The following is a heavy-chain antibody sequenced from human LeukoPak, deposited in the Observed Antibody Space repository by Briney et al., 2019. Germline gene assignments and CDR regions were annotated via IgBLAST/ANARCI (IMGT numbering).Heavy chain of an antibody. CDR1: GGSINPYY. J-gene: IGHJ4*02. V-gene: IGHV4-59*01. CDR2: IYYSGST. CDR3: ARAGAGGGDFDY. D-gene: IGHD2-21*01. Sequence: PSETLSLTCSVCGGSINPYYWSWIRQPPGKGLEWIGYIYYSGSTNYNPSLKSRVSISVDTSKNQFSLRLNSVTAADTAVYYCARAGAGGGDFDYWGQGTLVTVSS.